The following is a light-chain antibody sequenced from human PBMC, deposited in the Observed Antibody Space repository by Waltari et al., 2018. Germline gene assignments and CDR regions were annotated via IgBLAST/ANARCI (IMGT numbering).Light chain of an antibody. V-gene: IGLV2-14*03. CDR3: TSYTSSNTWV. J-gene: IGLJ3*02. CDR1: SSDIGAYNY. Sequence: QSALTQPASVSESPGQSITISSTGTSSDIGAYNYVSWYQQHPGKAPKLMISDVTNRPSGVSNRFSGSKSGNTASLTISGLQAEDEADYYCTSYTSSNTWVFGGGTKLTVL. CDR2: DVT.